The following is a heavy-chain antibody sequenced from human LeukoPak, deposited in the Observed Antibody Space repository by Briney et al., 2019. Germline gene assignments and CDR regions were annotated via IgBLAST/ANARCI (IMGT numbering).Heavy chain of an antibody. V-gene: IGHV4-59*01. CDR1: GGSISSFY. Sequence: SETLSLTCSVPGGSISSFYWSWIRQPPGKGLEWIGYVSYIGSTSYNPSLKSRVTISVDTSKNQFSLKLSSVTAADTAVYYCAREAIAVAGTGIDYWGQGTLVTVSS. D-gene: IGHD6-19*01. J-gene: IGHJ4*02. CDR3: AREAIAVAGTGIDY. CDR2: VSYIGST.